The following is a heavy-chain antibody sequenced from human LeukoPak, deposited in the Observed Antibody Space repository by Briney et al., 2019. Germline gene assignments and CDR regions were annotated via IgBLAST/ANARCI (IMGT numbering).Heavy chain of an antibody. CDR1: GGTFSRYA. CDR3: ARSPGGNPRRAFDL. Sequence: ASVKVSCKASGGTFSRYAISWVRQAPGQGLEWLGWINPNTGSTNYAQKFQGRVTLTRDTSITTAYMELSSLVSDDTAVYYCARSPGGNPRRAFDLWGQGTMVTVSS. V-gene: IGHV1-2*02. D-gene: IGHD4-23*01. J-gene: IGHJ3*01. CDR2: INPNTGST.